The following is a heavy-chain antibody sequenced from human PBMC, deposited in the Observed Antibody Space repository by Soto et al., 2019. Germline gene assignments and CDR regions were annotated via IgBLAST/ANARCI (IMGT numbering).Heavy chain of an antibody. J-gene: IGHJ6*02. CDR1: GFTFSSYS. CDR3: ARDRCSSPSCYTAGGMDV. D-gene: IGHD2-2*02. V-gene: IGHV3-21*01. Sequence: EVQLVESGGGLVKPGGSLRLSCAASGFTFSSYSMNWVRQAPGKGLEWVSSLSGSSSYIYYADSVKGRFTISRDNAKNPLYLQMNSLRAEDTAVYYCARDRCSSPSCYTAGGMDVWGQGTTVTVSS. CDR2: LSGSSSYI.